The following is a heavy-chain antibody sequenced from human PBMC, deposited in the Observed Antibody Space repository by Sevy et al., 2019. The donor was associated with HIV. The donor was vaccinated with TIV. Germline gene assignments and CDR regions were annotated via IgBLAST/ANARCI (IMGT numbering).Heavy chain of an antibody. CDR1: GYTLTELS. D-gene: IGHD3-22*01. J-gene: IGHJ4*02. Sequence: ASVKVSCKVSGYTLTELSMHWVRQAPGKGLEWMATFDPEDGETIYAQRFQGRVTMNEDTSTDTAYMELSSLRSEDTAVYYCSTTRDYYDSSGYPFDYWGQGTLVTVSS. CDR2: FDPEDGET. V-gene: IGHV1-24*01. CDR3: STTRDYYDSSGYPFDY.